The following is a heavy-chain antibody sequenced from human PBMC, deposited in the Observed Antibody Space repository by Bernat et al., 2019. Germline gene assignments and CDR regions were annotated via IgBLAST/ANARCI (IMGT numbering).Heavy chain of an antibody. Sequence: EVQLVESGGGLVQPGGSLRLSCAASGFTFSSYWMSWVRQAPGKGLEWVANIKQDGSEKYYVDSVKGRFTISRDNAKNSLYLQMNSLRAEDTAVYYCAGGGTKMTTVTTVIWGQGTMVTVSS. CDR3: AGGGTKMTTVTTVI. CDR1: GFTFSSYW. D-gene: IGHD4-17*01. CDR2: IKQDGSEK. V-gene: IGHV3-7*03. J-gene: IGHJ3*02.